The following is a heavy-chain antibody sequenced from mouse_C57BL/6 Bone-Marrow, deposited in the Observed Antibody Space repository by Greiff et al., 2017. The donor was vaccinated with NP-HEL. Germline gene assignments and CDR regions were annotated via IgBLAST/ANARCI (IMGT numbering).Heavy chain of an antibody. D-gene: IGHD2-1*01. CDR2: IDPEDGET. V-gene: IGHV14-2*01. CDR3: AIYSYFDY. CDR1: GFNIKDYY. J-gene: IGHJ2*01. Sequence: VQLKESGAELVKPGASVKLSCTASGFNIKDYYMHWVKQRTEQGLEWIGRIDPEDGETKYAPKFQGKATLTADTSSNTAYLQLSSLTSEDTAVYYCAIYSYFDYWGQGTTLTVSS.